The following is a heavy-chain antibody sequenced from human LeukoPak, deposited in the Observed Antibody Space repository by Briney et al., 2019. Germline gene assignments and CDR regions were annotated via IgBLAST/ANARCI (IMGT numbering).Heavy chain of an antibody. V-gene: IGHV1-18*01. CDR3: ARVRGIAAAGEN. CDR1: GYTFTSYG. CDR2: ISAYNCNT. J-gene: IGHJ4*02. D-gene: IGHD6-13*01. Sequence: ASVKVSCKASGYTFTSYGISCVRQSPGQGLEWMGWISAYNCNTNYAQKLQGRVTMTTDTSTSTAYMELRSLRSDDTAVYYCARVRGIAAAGENWGQGTLVTVSS.